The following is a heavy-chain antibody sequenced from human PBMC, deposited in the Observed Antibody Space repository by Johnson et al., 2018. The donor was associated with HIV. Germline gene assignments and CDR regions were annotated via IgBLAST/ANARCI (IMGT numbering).Heavy chain of an antibody. Sequence: VLLVESGGGLVQPGGSLRLSCAASGFTVSSNYMSWVRQAPGKGLEWVAVLHSGGSTSYADSVKGRFTISRDNSNNTLHLQMNSLRPEDTAVYYCARDLARRGGAAFDIWGQGTMVTVSS. CDR3: ARDLARRGGAAFDI. D-gene: IGHD1-26*01. J-gene: IGHJ3*02. V-gene: IGHV3-66*01. CDR1: GFTVSSNY. CDR2: LHSGGST.